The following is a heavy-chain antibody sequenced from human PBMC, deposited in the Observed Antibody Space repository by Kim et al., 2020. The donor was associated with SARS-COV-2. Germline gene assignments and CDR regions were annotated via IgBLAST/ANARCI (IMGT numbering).Heavy chain of an antibody. CDR1: GFTFSSYG. CDR2: ISYDGSNK. CDR3: AKEDGSGIFEH. D-gene: IGHD3-10*01. V-gene: IGHV3-30*18. J-gene: IGHJ1*01. Sequence: GGSLRLSCAASGFTFSSYGMHWVRQAPGKGLEWVAVISYDGSNKYYADSVKGRFTISRDNSKNTLYLQMNSLRAEDTAVYYCAKEDGSGIFEHWGQGTLVTVSS.